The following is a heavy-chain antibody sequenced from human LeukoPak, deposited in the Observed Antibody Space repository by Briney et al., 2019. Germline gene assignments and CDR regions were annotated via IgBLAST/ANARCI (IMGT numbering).Heavy chain of an antibody. J-gene: IGHJ4*02. Sequence: ASVMVCCKASGYTFTSHDIMWVRQATGQGLEWMGWMNPNSGNTGYAQKFQGRVTMTRDTSISTAYMELSSLRSEDTAVYYCARKGRVTAGMYYFDYWGQGTLVTVSS. D-gene: IGHD2-21*02. V-gene: IGHV1-8*01. CDR2: MNPNSGNT. CDR1: GYTFTSHD. CDR3: ARKGRVTAGMYYFDY.